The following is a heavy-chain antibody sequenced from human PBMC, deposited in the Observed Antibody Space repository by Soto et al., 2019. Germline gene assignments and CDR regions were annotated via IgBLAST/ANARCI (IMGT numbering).Heavy chain of an antibody. CDR2: TCRYGREL. J-gene: IGHJ4*02. D-gene: IGHD1-1*01. Sequence: HPGGSLRLSCAASGFTFSTYCMHWVRHTPGTGLVWVSRTCRYGRELYYAYSVKGRFTISRDDAKNTLYLQMDSLRVEDTGIYYCVRGTTAWRGMDYWGQGALVTGSS. V-gene: IGHV3-74*01. CDR1: GFTFSTYC. CDR3: VRGTTAWRGMDY.